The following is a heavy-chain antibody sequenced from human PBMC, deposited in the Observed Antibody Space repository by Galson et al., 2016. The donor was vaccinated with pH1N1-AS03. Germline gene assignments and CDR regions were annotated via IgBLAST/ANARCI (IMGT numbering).Heavy chain of an antibody. CDR2: IHPGDSAT. D-gene: IGHD3-10*01. CDR3: ATSIVRGYIKTSLDY. V-gene: IGHV5-51*01. CDR1: GYNLTDYW. Sequence: QSGAEVKKPGESLKISCQGSGYNLTDYWIGCVRQMPGEGLGWMGTIHPGDSATRYSPAFRRQVTIPADMSIYTAYLQSSSLKASDTAMYDCATSIVRGYIKTSLDYWGQGTLVTVSS. J-gene: IGHJ4*02.